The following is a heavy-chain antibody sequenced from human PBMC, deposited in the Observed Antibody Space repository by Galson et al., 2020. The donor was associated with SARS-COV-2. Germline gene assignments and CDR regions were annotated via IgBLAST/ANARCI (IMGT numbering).Heavy chain of an antibody. V-gene: IGHV3-13*04. CDR1: GFTFSSHD. Sequence: GESLRLSCAASGFTFSSHDMPWVRQLTGKGLEWLSGIGADGRTYYPDSLKGRFTISRDNARNSLHLQMNSLTAGDTAVYYCARDDDSSGMGAFDVWGRGTMVTVSS. CDR3: ARDDDSSGMGAFDV. J-gene: IGHJ3*01. D-gene: IGHD3-22*01. CDR2: IGADGRT.